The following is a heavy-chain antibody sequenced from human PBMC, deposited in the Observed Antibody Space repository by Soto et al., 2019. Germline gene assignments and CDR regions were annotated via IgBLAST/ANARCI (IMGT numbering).Heavy chain of an antibody. CDR2: ISAYNGNT. CDR3: VVAAQPYSFDY. J-gene: IGHJ4*02. V-gene: IGHV1-18*01. D-gene: IGHD2-15*01. CDR1: GYTFTSYG. Sequence: QVQLVQSGAEVKKPGASVKVSCKASGYTFTSYGISWVRQAPGQGLEWMGWISAYNGNTNYAQKLQGRVTMTTDTSTNTSYMELRSMRSDDTAVYYCVVAAQPYSFDYWGQGTLVTVSS.